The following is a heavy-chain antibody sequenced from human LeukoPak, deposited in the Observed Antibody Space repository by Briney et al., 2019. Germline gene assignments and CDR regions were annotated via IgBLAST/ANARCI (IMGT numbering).Heavy chain of an antibody. CDR1: GFTLSSCW. D-gene: IGHD3-22*01. Sequence: GGSLRLSCAASGFTLSSCWMHWVRQAPGKGLVWVSRIKSDGRTNYADSVKGRFTISRDNAKNTVSLQMNSLRAEDTGVYYCARAPSEIGGYYPEYFRHWGQGTLVIVSS. J-gene: IGHJ1*01. CDR3: ARAPSEIGGYYPEYFRH. V-gene: IGHV3-74*01. CDR2: IKSDGRT.